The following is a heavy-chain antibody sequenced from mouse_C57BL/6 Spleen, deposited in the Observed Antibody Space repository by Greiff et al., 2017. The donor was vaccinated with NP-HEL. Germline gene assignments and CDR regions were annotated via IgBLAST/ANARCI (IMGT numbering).Heavy chain of an antibody. CDR3: ARGGIPYYAMDD. CDR2: IYPGGGST. V-gene: IGHV1-55*01. Sequence: QVQLQQPGAELVKPGASVKMSCTASGYTFTGYWMTWVKQRPGQGLEWIGDIYPGGGSTNYNEKFQGKATLTVDTSSSTAYLQLSSLTSEDTAVYYGARGGIPYYAMDDWGKGTSVTVSS. J-gene: IGHJ4*01. D-gene: IGHD5-1-1*01. CDR1: GYTFTGYW.